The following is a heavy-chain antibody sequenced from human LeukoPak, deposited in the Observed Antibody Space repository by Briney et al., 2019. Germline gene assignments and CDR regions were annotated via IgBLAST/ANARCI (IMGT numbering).Heavy chain of an antibody. J-gene: IGHJ4*02. CDR1: GGSFSGYY. V-gene: IGHV4-34*01. Sequence: SSETLSLTCAVYGGSFSGYYWSWIRQPPGKGLEWIGEINHSGSTNYNPSLKNRVTISADTSKNQFSLKLSSVTAADTAVYYCAGRYSGYDSPESYYDSSGYQIPFDYWGQGTLVTVSS. D-gene: IGHD3-22*01. CDR2: INHSGST. CDR3: AGRYSGYDSPESYYDSSGYQIPFDY.